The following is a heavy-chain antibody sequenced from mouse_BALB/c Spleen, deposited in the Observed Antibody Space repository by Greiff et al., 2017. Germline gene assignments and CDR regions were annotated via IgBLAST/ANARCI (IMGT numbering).Heavy chain of an antibody. D-gene: IGHD4-1*01. CDR3: ARDRAGTYFDY. CDR1: GFTFSSYG. J-gene: IGHJ2*01. V-gene: IGHV5-6-3*01. CDR2: INSNGGST. Sequence: EVKLMESGGGLVQPGGSLKLSCAASGFTFSSYGMSWVRQTPDKRLELVATINSNGGSTYYPDSVKGRFTISRDNAKNTLYLQMSSLKSEDTAMYYCARDRAGTYFDYWGQGTTLTVSS.